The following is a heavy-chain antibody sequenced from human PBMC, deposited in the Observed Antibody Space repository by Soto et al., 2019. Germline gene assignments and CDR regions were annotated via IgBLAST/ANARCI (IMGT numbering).Heavy chain of an antibody. D-gene: IGHD5-18*01. CDR1: GYTFNTYG. J-gene: IGHJ4*02. Sequence: ASVKVSCKTSGYTFNTYGINWVRQAPGQGLELMGWISAYDGTTTYAEKFQGRVTLTTDTSTSTAYMELRSLRSYDTAIYYCARPLISSGVIGPFDYWGQGTLVTVSS. CDR3: ARPLISSGVIGPFDY. CDR2: ISAYDGTT. V-gene: IGHV1-18*01.